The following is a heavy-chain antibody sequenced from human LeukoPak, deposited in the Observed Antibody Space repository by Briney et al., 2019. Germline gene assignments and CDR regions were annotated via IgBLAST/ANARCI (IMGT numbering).Heavy chain of an antibody. CDR3: ARVKGASDNYGDDY. V-gene: IGHV1-69*15. CDR1: GGTFSSYG. Sequence: SVKVSCKASGGTFSSYGISWVRQAPGQGLEWTGTILPIFNSTNYAQKFQDRVTVTADESTSTVYMEVNSLRSDDTAVYYCARVKGASDNYGDDYWGQGTLVTVSS. D-gene: IGHD4-17*01. CDR2: ILPIFNST. J-gene: IGHJ4*02.